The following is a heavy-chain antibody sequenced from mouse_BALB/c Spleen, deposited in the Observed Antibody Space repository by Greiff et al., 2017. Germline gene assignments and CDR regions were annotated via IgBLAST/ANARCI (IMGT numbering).Heavy chain of an antibody. CDR2: IYPGNSDT. V-gene: IGHV1-5*01. CDR3: TRSEGITTEGFAY. CDR1: GYSFTSYW. D-gene: IGHD1-2*01. J-gene: IGHJ3*01. Sequence: VQLKQSGTVLARPGASVKMSCKASGYSFTSYWMHWVKQRPGQGLEWIGAIYPGNSDTSYNQKFKGKAKLTAVTSASTAYMELSSLTNEDSAVYYCTRSEGITTEGFAYWGQGTLVTVSA.